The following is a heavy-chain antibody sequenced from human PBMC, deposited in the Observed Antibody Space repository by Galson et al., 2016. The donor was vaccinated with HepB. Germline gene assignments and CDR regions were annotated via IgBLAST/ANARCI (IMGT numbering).Heavy chain of an antibody. CDR1: GGSISSNNW. CDR3: ARVSIGGYLEAATNWFDP. CDR2: IYHSGST. Sequence: SETLSLTCAVSGGSISSNNWWSWLRQPPGKGLEWIGEIYHSGSTYYNASLMSRVTISLGKSKNQFSLKLTSVTAADTAVYYCARVSIGGYLEAATNWFDPWGQGTLVTVSS. J-gene: IGHJ5*02. V-gene: IGHV4-4*02. D-gene: IGHD2/OR15-2a*01.